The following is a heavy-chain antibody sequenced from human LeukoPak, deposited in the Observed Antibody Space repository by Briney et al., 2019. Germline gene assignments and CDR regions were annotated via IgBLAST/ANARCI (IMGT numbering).Heavy chain of an antibody. D-gene: IGHD6-19*01. CDR3: ARMGGSGWYYFDY. V-gene: IGHV4-34*01. J-gene: IGHJ4*02. CDR1: GGSFSGYY. CDR2: INHSGST. Sequence: SETLSLTCAVYGGSFSGYYWSWIRQPPGKGLEWIGEINHSGSTNYNPSLKSRVTISVDTSKNQFSLKLSSVTAADTAVYCCARMGGSGWYYFDYWGQGTLVTVSS.